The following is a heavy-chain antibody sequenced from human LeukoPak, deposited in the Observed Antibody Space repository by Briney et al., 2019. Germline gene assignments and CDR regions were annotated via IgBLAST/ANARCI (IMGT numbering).Heavy chain of an antibody. CDR3: ARDRIAARPYYFDY. CDR2: IKQDGSEK. Sequence: PGGSLRLSCAASGFTFSSYWMSWVRQAPGEGLEWVANIKQDGSEKYYVDSAKGRFTISRDNAKNSLYLQMNSLRAEDTAVYYCARDRIAARPYYFDYWGQGTLVTVSS. V-gene: IGHV3-7*01. D-gene: IGHD6-6*01. CDR1: GFTFSSYW. J-gene: IGHJ4*02.